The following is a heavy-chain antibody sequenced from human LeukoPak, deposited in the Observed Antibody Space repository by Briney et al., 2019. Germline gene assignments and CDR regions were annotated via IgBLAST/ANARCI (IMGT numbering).Heavy chain of an antibody. J-gene: IGHJ6*02. CDR2: IYYSGST. CDR3: ARVGSYYGSGRAQKRYYYYGMDV. V-gene: IGHV4-59*08. D-gene: IGHD3-10*01. CDR1: GGSFSGYY. Sequence: SETLSLTCAVYGGSFSGYYWSWIRQPPGKGLEWIGYIYYSGSTNYNPSLKSRVTISVDTSKNQFSLKLSSVTAADTAVYYCARVGSYYGSGRAQKRYYYYGMDVWGQGTTVTVSS.